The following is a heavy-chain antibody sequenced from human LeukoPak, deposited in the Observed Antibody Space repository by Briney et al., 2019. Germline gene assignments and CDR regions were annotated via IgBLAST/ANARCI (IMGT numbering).Heavy chain of an antibody. J-gene: IGHJ4*02. CDR1: GGSISSYY. Sequence: SETLSLTCTVSGGSISSYYWSWIRQPPGKGLEWIGYIYYSGSTNYNPSLKSRVTISVDTSKNQFSLKLSSVTAADTAVYYCARVVYSSGWLLDYWGQGTLVTVSS. CDR2: IYYSGST. CDR3: ARVVYSSGWLLDY. D-gene: IGHD6-19*01. V-gene: IGHV4-59*01.